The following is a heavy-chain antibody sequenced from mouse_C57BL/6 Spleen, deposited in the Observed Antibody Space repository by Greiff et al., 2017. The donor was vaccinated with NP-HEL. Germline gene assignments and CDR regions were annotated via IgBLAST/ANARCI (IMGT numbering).Heavy chain of an antibody. D-gene: IGHD1-1*01. CDR3: ARGYYGSTHYAMDY. V-gene: IGHV1-52*01. CDR1: GYTFTSYW. CDR2: IDPSDSET. Sequence: VKLQQPGAELVRPGSSVKLSCKASGYTFTSYWMHWVKQRPIQGLEWIGNIDPSDSETHYNQKFKDKATLTVDKSSSTAYMQLSSLTSEDSAVYYCARGYYGSTHYAMDYWGQGTSVTVSS. J-gene: IGHJ4*01.